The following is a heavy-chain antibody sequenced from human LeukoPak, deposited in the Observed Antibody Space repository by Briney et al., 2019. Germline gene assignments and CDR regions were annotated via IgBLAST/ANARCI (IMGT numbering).Heavy chain of an antibody. Sequence: SETLSLTCTVSGGSISGSTYYWAWIRQPPGKGPEWIGSVYYTGNTYHNPSLKSRVTISVDTSKNQFSLRLSFLTAADTAVYYCARDGSDNWGLLDYWGQGTLLTVSS. CDR3: ARDGSDNWGLLDY. V-gene: IGHV4-39*07. CDR1: GGSISGSTYY. D-gene: IGHD1-1*01. J-gene: IGHJ4*02. CDR2: VYYTGNT.